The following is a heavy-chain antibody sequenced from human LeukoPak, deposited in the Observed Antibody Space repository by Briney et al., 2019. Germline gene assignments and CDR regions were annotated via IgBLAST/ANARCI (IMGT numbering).Heavy chain of an antibody. Sequence: GGSLRLSXAASGFTLSDYYMSWIRQAPGKGLEWVSYISSSGSTIYYADSVKGRFTISRDNAKNSLYLQMNSLRAEDTAVYYCAGSSGYSYGYIDYWGQGTLVTVSS. V-gene: IGHV3-11*04. J-gene: IGHJ4*02. CDR1: GFTLSDYY. CDR2: ISSSGSTI. D-gene: IGHD5-18*01. CDR3: AGSSGYSYGYIDY.